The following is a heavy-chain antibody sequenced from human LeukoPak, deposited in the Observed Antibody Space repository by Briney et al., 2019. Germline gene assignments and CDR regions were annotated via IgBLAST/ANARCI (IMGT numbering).Heavy chain of an antibody. CDR2: IYYSGXT. CDR3: ARGWGYFDS. J-gene: IGHJ4*02. D-gene: IGHD7-27*01. CDR1: GGSVXSYX. V-gene: IGHV4-59*08. Sequence: SETLSLTCTXXGGSVXSYXXXWXXXXXXXXLEWIGYIYYSGXTNYSPSLKSRVTISVDTSKNQFSLKLSSVTAADTAVYYCARGWGYFDSWGQGTLVTVSS.